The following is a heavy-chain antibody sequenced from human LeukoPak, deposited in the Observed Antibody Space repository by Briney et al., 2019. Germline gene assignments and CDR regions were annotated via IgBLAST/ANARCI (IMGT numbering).Heavy chain of an antibody. J-gene: IGHJ4*02. V-gene: IGHV1-69*01. CDR3: AREPLYCSSTSCYAYFDY. CDR2: IIPIFGTA. D-gene: IGHD2-2*01. CDR1: GGTFSSYA. Sequence: SVKVSCKASGGTFSSYAISWVRQAPGQGLEWMGGIIPIFGTANYAQKFQGRVTITADESTSTAYMELSSVTAAGTAVYYCAREPLYCSSTSCYAYFDYWGQGTLVTVSS.